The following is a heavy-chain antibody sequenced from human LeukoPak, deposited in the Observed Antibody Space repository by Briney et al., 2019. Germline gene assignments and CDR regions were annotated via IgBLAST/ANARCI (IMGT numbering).Heavy chain of an antibody. CDR1: GYTFTSYD. CDR2: ISAYNGNT. D-gene: IGHD6-13*01. CDR3: ARAPVGAAAYY. V-gene: IGHV1-18*01. Sequence: ASVKVSCKASGYTFTSYDINWVRQATGQGLEWMGWISAYNGNTNYAQKLQGRVAMTTDTSTSTAYMELRSLRSDDTAVYYCARAPVGAAAYYWGQGTLVTVSS. J-gene: IGHJ4*02.